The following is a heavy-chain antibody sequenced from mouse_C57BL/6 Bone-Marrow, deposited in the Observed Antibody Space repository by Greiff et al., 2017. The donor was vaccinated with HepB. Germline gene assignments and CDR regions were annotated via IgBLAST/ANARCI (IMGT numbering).Heavy chain of an antibody. CDR1: GYTFTDYY. D-gene: IGHD2-3*01. CDR3: ARDGYSSFAY. Sequence: QVQLQQSGAELVRPGASVKLSCKASGYTFTDYYINWVKQRPGQGLEWIARVNPGSGNTYYNEKFKGKATLTAEKSSSTAYMQLSSLTSEDSAVYFCARDGYSSFAYWGQGTLVTVSA. CDR2: VNPGSGNT. J-gene: IGHJ3*01. V-gene: IGHV1-76*01.